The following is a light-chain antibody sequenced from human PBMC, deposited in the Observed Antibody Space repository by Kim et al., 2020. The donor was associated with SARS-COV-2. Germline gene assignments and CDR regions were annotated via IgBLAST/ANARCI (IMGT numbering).Light chain of an antibody. CDR2: DAS. CDR3: QEYNHWPGT. J-gene: IGKJ3*01. CDR1: QNVGTN. Sequence: VSPGERATLSCRASQNVGTNLAWYQQQPGQSPRLLIYDASTRAAGIPARFGASGSGTEFTLTISSLQSGDFALYYCQEYNHWPGTFGPGTKVDIK. V-gene: IGKV3-15*01.